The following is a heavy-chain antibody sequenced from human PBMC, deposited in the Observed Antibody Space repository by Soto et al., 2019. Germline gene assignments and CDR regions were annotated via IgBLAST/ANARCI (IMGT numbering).Heavy chain of an antibody. CDR3: ARAGTDNSVDP. CDR2: ISAYNGNT. D-gene: IGHD1-1*01. J-gene: IGHJ5*02. Sequence: QVQLVQSGAEVKKPGASVKVSCKASGYTFTSYGISWVRQAPGQGLEWMGWISAYNGNTNYAQKLQGRVTMTADASTSPAYTQVKSASSDYTAVYICARAGTDNSVDPWGQGTLDTVPS. CDR1: GYTFTSYG. V-gene: IGHV1-18*01.